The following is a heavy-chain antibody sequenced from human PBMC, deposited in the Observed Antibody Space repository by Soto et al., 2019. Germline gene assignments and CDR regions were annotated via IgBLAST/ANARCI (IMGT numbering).Heavy chain of an antibody. D-gene: IGHD3-10*01. CDR1: GGTFSSYA. CDR3: AREPLLEKAPDGSGSYYYFDY. Sequence: GASVKVSCKASGGTFSSYAISWVRQAPGQGLEWMGGIIPIFGTANYAQKFQGRVTITADESTSTAYMELSSLRSEDTAVYYCAREPLLEKAPDGSGSYYYFDYWGQGTLVTVSS. V-gene: IGHV1-69*13. CDR2: IIPIFGTA. J-gene: IGHJ4*02.